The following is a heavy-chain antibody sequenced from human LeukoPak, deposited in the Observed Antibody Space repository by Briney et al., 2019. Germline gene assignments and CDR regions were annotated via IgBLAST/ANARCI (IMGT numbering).Heavy chain of an antibody. Sequence: GESLKISCKGSGYSFTNYWIGWVRQMPGRGLEWMGIIYPDDSDTRYCPSFQGQVTISADKPISTAYLQWSSLEAPDTAMYYCARRPAGLAGWFFDLWGRGTLVTVSS. CDR1: GYSFTNYW. CDR2: IYPDDSDT. CDR3: ARRPAGLAGWFFDL. D-gene: IGHD7-27*01. J-gene: IGHJ2*01. V-gene: IGHV5-51*01.